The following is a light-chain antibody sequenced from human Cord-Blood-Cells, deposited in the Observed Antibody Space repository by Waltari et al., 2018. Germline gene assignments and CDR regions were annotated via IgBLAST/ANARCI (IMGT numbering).Light chain of an antibody. J-gene: IGKJ1*01. CDR1: QSVSSN. CDR2: GAS. Sequence: EIVMTQSPATLSVSPGESATLSCRASQSVSSNLAWYQQKPGQAPRLLIYGASNRATGIPARFSGSGSGTEFTLTISSLQSEDFAVYYCQQYNNWPPWTFGQGTK. V-gene: IGKV3-15*01. CDR3: QQYNNWPPWT.